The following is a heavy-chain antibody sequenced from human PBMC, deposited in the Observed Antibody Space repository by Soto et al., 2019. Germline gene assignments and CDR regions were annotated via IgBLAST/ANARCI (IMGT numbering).Heavy chain of an antibody. J-gene: IGHJ6*02. CDR2: IWYDGSNK. Sequence: GGSLRLSCAASGFTFSSYGMHWVRQAPGKGLEWVAVIWYDGSNKYYADSVKGRFTVSRDNSKNTLYLQMNSLRAEDTAVYYCARGGYPLFGNYYYYGMDVWGQGTTVTVSS. CDR3: ARGGYPLFGNYYYYGMDV. V-gene: IGHV3-33*01. CDR1: GFTFSSYG. D-gene: IGHD3-10*02.